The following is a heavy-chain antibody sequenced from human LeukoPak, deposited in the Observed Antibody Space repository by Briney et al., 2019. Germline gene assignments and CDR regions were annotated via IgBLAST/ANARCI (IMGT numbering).Heavy chain of an antibody. Sequence: GGSLRLSCAASGFTFSSYSRNWVRQAPGKGLEWVSYISSSSSTIYYADSVKGRFTISRDNAENSPYLQMNSLRAEDTAVYYCARDGNSGSYYPHLSFDYWGQGTLVTVSS. CDR1: GFTFSSYS. CDR3: ARDGNSGSYYPHLSFDY. V-gene: IGHV3-48*01. D-gene: IGHD1-26*01. CDR2: ISSSSSTI. J-gene: IGHJ4*02.